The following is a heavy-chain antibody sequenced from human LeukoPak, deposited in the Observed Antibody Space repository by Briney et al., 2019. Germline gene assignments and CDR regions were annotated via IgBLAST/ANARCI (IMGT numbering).Heavy chain of an antibody. Sequence: SETLSLTCTASGGSISSSSYYWGWIRQPPGKGLEWIGSIYYSGSTYYNPSLKSRVTISVDTSKNQFSLKLSSVTAADTAVYYCARDLVVAAAFDYWGQGTLVTVSS. CDR2: IYYSGST. V-gene: IGHV4-39*07. J-gene: IGHJ4*02. D-gene: IGHD2-15*01. CDR3: ARDLVVAAAFDY. CDR1: GGSISSSSYY.